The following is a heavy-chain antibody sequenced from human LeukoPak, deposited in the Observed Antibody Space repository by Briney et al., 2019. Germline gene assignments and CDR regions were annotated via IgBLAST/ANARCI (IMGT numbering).Heavy chain of an antibody. V-gene: IGHV4-59*08. CDR1: GGSIGTYY. CDR3: ARHGTYNSGWHHFDY. Sequence: SETLSLTCTVSGGSIGTYYWSWIRQPPGKGLEWIGYIYYSGSTNYNSSLKSRVTISLDTSKNQFSLKLSSVTAADTAVYYCARHGTYNSGWHHFDYWGQGTLVTVSS. J-gene: IGHJ4*02. D-gene: IGHD6-19*01. CDR2: IYYSGST.